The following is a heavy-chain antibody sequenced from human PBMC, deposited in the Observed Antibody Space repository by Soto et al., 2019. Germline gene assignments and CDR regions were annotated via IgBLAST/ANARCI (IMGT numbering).Heavy chain of an antibody. CDR1: GFTLDKYT. J-gene: IGHJ4*02. D-gene: IGHD3-9*01. CDR2: SFSSGGT. V-gene: IGHV3-53*01. CDR3: ARDREPDGIWTFDS. Sequence: QPGGSLRLSCAAFGFTLDKYTMGWVRQAPGKGLEWVAESFSSGGTQYADSVKGRFTISRDNSRNMVFLQMNGLRVEDTALYYCARDREPDGIWTFDSWGQGALVTVPQ.